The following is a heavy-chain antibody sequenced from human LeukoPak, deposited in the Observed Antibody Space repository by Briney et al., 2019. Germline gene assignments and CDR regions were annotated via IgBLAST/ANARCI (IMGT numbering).Heavy chain of an antibody. Sequence: ASVKVSCMVSGYTLTELSMHWVRQAPGKGLEWMGGFDPEDGETIYAQKFQGRVTMTEDTSTDTAYMELSSLRSEDTAVYYCATSGSYSEPIDYWGQGTLVTVSS. CDR1: GYTLTELS. J-gene: IGHJ4*02. CDR3: ATSGSYSEPIDY. V-gene: IGHV1-24*01. CDR2: FDPEDGET. D-gene: IGHD1-26*01.